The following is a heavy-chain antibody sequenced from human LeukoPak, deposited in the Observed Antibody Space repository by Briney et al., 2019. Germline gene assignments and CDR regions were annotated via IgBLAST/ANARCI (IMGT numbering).Heavy chain of an antibody. CDR3: VRLRYFDWSPISNFDY. J-gene: IGHJ4*02. CDR1: GGTFSSYA. D-gene: IGHD3-9*01. V-gene: IGHV1-8*02. CDR2: MNPNSGNT. Sequence: GASVEVSCKASGGTFSSYAISWVRQATGQGLEWMGWMNPNSGNTGYAQKFQGRVTMTRNTSISTAYMELSSLRSEDTAVYYCVRLRYFDWSPISNFDYWGQGTLVTVSS.